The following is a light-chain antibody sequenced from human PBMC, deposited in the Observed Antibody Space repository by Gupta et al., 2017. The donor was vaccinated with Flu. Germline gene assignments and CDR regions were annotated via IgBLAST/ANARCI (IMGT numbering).Light chain of an antibody. CDR2: SKK. Sequence: TITCGLGSGSVSISNYASWYQQTPDQAPRLLIYSKKIRSSGVPDRFSGSIYGNKAAVTTTGAQAEDESDYYCVLSLVSCRDWVFGGGTKVTVL. V-gene: IGLV8-61*01. J-gene: IGLJ3*02. CDR3: VLSLVSCRDWV. CDR1: SGSVSISNY.